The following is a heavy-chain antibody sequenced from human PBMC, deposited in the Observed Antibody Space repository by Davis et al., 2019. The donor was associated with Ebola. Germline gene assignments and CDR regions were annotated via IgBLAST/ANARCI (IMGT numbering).Heavy chain of an antibody. CDR3: ARGPSTGNSFSY. D-gene: IGHD6-13*01. Sequence: GESLKISCSASGFTFNSYAMHWVRQAPGKGLEWVANIKQDGSEKYYVDSVKGRFTISRDNAKNSLYLQMNSLRAEDTAVYYCARGPSTGNSFSYWGQGTLVTVSS. CDR1: GFTFNSYA. J-gene: IGHJ4*02. V-gene: IGHV3-7*01. CDR2: IKQDGSEK.